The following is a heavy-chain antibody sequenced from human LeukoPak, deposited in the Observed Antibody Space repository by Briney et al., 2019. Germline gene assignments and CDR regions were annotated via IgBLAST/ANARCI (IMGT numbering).Heavy chain of an antibody. CDR1: GFTFDDYA. CDR3: ARASRIGIQLWPDY. D-gene: IGHD5-18*01. J-gene: IGHJ4*02. V-gene: IGHV3-9*01. Sequence: PGRSLRLSCAASGFTFDDYAMHWVRQAPGKGLEWVSGISWNSGSIGYADSVKGRFTISRDNAKNSLYLQMNSLRAEDTALYYCARASRIGIQLWPDYWGQGTLVTVSS. CDR2: ISWNSGSI.